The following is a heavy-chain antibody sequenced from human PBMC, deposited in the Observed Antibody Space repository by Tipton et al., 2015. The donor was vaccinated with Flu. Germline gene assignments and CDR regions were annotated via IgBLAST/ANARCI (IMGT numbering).Heavy chain of an antibody. V-gene: IGHV3-11*01. D-gene: IGHD1-7*01. Sequence: SLRLSCAASGFSFSRHYMSWIRQAPGKGLEWISYISSSGSVIHYADSVRGRFTISRDNTKNSLFLQMNSLRAHDTGVYYCARDLGAKLELRRDWFDHWGQGILVTVSS. J-gene: IGHJ5*02. CDR1: GFSFSRHY. CDR2: ISSSGSVI. CDR3: ARDLGAKLELRRDWFDH.